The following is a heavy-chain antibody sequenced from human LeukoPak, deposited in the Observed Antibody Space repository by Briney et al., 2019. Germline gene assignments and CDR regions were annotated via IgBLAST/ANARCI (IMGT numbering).Heavy chain of an antibody. Sequence: GGSLRLSCAASGFTFSSYAMSWVRQAPGKGLEWVSATSGSGGSTYYADSVKGRFTISRDNSKNTLYLQMNSLRAEDTAVYYCAKIRQTPGYYYYGMDVWGQGTTVTVSS. CDR3: AKIRQTPGYYYYGMDV. CDR1: GFTFSSYA. CDR2: TSGSGGST. V-gene: IGHV3-23*01. J-gene: IGHJ6*02.